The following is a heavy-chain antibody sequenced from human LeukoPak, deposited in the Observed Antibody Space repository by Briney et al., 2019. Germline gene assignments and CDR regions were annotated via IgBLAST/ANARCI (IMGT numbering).Heavy chain of an antibody. CDR2: IKQDGSEK. CDR3: ARDDCSSISCYHNWFAP. D-gene: IGHD2-2*01. CDR1: GFTFSSYW. Sequence: PGGSLRLSCAASGFTFSSYWMSWVRQAAGKGLEWVANIKQDGSEKYYVDSVKSRFTISRGNAKNSLYLQMNSLRAEDTAVYYCARDDCSSISCYHNWFAPWGQGTLVTVSS. V-gene: IGHV3-7*01. J-gene: IGHJ5*02.